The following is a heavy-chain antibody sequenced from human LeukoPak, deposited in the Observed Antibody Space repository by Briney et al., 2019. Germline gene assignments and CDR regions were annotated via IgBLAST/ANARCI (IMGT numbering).Heavy chain of an antibody. CDR1: GGSISSGGYY. V-gene: IGHV4-31*03. D-gene: IGHD4-17*01. CDR2: IYYSGST. J-gene: IGHJ4*02. CDR3: ARDRLDYGDAIDY. Sequence: SQTLSLTCTVSGGSISSGGYYWSWIRQHPGKGLEWIGYIYYSGSTYYNPSLKSRVTISVDTSKNQFSLKLSSVTAADTAVYYRARDRLDYGDAIDYWGQGTLVTVSS.